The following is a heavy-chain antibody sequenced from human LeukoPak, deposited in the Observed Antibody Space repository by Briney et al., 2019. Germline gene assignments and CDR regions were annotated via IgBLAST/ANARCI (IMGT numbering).Heavy chain of an antibody. D-gene: IGHD3-22*01. Sequence: GGSLRLSCAASGFTFSSYWMHWVRQAPGKGLVWVSRIKSDGSTKYADSVKGRFTISRDNAKNTVSLQMNSLRAEDTGVYYCARAPSEIGGYYPEYFRHWGQGTLVTVSS. CDR3: ARAPSEIGGYYPEYFRH. V-gene: IGHV3-74*03. CDR1: GFTFSSYW. J-gene: IGHJ1*01. CDR2: IKSDGST.